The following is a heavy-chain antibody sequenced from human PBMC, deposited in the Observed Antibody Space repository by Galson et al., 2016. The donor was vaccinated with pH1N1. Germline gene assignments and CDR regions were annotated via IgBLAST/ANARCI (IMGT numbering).Heavy chain of an antibody. Sequence: LSLTCAVSGASFSDFYWNWIRQTPGKGLEWIGDISHGGSANYNSSLKSRVTTSIDTSKNHFSLKLTSVTAADTAIYYCARYSSGFSVAAVQGFDPWGQGTLVIVSS. CDR2: ISHGGSA. J-gene: IGHJ5*02. CDR1: GASFSDFY. V-gene: IGHV4-34*01. CDR3: ARYSSGFSVAAVQGFDP. D-gene: IGHD6-19*01.